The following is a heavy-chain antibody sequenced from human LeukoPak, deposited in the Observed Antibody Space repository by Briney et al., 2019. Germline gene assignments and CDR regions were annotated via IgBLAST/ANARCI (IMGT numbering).Heavy chain of an antibody. J-gene: IGHJ4*02. V-gene: IGHV4-4*07. D-gene: IGHD1-26*01. CDR2: IYTSGST. Sequence: PSETLSLTCTVSGGSISSYYWSWIRQPAGKGLEWIGRIYTSGSTNYNPSLKSRVTISVDTSKKHLSLKLSSVTAADTAVYYCAKFGGSFAFLDYWGQGTLVTVSS. CDR3: AKFGGSFAFLDY. CDR1: GGSISSYY.